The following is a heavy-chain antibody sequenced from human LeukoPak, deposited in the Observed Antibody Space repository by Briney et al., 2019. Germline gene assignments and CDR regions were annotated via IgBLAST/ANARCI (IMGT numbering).Heavy chain of an antibody. Sequence: SETLSLTCTVSGGSISSGSYYWSWIRQPPGKGLEWIGYIYYSGSTNYNPSLKSRVTISVDTSKNQFSLKLSSVTAADTAVYYCARDPYCSGGSCYSGWFDPWGQGTLVTVSS. J-gene: IGHJ5*02. CDR1: GGSISSGSYY. CDR3: ARDPYCSGGSCYSGWFDP. V-gene: IGHV4-61*01. CDR2: IYYSGST. D-gene: IGHD2-15*01.